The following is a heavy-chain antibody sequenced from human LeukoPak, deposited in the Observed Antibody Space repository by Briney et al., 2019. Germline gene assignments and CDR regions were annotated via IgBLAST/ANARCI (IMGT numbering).Heavy chain of an antibody. CDR3: AKEYGRIAAAGTLDY. D-gene: IGHD6-13*01. J-gene: IGHJ4*02. CDR1: GFTFHKYA. CDR2: ISWNSNSI. V-gene: IGHV3-9*01. Sequence: GRSLRLSCAASGFTFHKYAMHWVRQAPGKGLEWVSGISWNSNSIAYADSVKGRFTISRDNAKNSLYLQMNSLRAEDTAVYYCAKEYGRIAAAGTLDYWGQGTLVTVSS.